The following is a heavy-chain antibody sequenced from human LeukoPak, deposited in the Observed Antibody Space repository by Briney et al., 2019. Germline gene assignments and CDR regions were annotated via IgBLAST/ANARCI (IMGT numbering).Heavy chain of an antibody. Sequence: GGSLRLSCAASGFTFSSYSMNWVRQAPGKGLEWVSSISSSSSYIYYAASVKGRFTISRDNAKNSLYLQMNSLRAEDTAVYYCARDLRVTMVRGVPRSPFDYWGQGTLVTVSS. J-gene: IGHJ4*02. CDR3: ARDLRVTMVRGVPRSPFDY. CDR2: ISSSSSYI. D-gene: IGHD3-10*01. V-gene: IGHV3-21*01. CDR1: GFTFSSYS.